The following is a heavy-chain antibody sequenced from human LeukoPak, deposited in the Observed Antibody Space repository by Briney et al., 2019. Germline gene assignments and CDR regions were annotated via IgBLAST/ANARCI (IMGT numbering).Heavy chain of an antibody. CDR2: ISASGGST. CDR1: GFTFSSYA. D-gene: IGHD6-19*01. CDR3: AKASSSGWYYFDY. V-gene: IGHV3-23*01. Sequence: GGSLRLSCAASGFTFSSYALSWVRQAPGKGLEWVSVISASGGSTYYADSVKGRFTISRDNSKNTLYLQMNSLRADDTAAYYCAKASSSGWYYFDYWGQGTLVTVSS. J-gene: IGHJ4*02.